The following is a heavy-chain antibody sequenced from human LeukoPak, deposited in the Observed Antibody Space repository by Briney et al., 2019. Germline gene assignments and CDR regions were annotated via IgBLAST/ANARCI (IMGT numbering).Heavy chain of an antibody. CDR3: ARSKGGTMVRGVPLTYDY. D-gene: IGHD3-10*01. J-gene: IGHJ4*02. V-gene: IGHV1-8*03. Sequence: GASVKVSCKASGYTFTSYDINWVRQATGQGLEWMGGMNPNSGNTGYAQKFQGRVTITRNTSISTAYMELSSLRSEDTAVYYCARSKGGTMVRGVPLTYDYWGQGTLVTVSS. CDR1: GYTFTSYD. CDR2: MNPNSGNT.